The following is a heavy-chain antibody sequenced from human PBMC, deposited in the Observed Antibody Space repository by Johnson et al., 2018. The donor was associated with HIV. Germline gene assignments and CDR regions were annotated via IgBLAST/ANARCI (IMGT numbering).Heavy chain of an antibody. Sequence: VQLVESGGGVVRPGGSLRLSCAASGFTFSSYWMSWVRQAPGKGLEWVANIKQDGSEKYYADSVKGRFTISRDNSKNTLYLQMNSLRAEDTAVYYCASIAARRVSAFDIWGQGTMVTVSS. V-gene: IGHV3-7*01. CDR2: IKQDGSEK. CDR1: GFTFSSYW. J-gene: IGHJ3*02. CDR3: ASIAARRVSAFDI. D-gene: IGHD6-6*01.